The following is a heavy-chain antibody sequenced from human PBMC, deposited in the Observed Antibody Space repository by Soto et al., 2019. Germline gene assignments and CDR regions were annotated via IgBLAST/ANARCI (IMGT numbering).Heavy chain of an antibody. CDR2: IYYTGNT. CDR3: AREGYCSGSDCSTYYGLHV. Sequence: QVQLQESGPGLVKPSQTLSLTCTVSGDSINNGGYFWSWIRQHPGEGLEWIGYIYYTGNTYYNPSLKSRAALSLDTSKNQFSLNLTYVTAADTAVYYCAREGYCSGSDCSTYYGLHVWGPGTTVTVSS. D-gene: IGHD2-15*01. CDR1: GDSINNGGYF. V-gene: IGHV4-31*03. J-gene: IGHJ6*02.